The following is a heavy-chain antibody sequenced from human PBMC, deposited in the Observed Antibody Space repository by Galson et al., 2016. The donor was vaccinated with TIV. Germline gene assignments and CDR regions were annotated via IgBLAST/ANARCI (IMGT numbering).Heavy chain of an antibody. J-gene: IGHJ4*02. CDR2: TYYRSTWYN. Sequence: CAISGDSVSSTSAAWNWIRQSPSRGLEWLGRTYYRSTWYNDYAASLKRRITINPDTSKNQFSLQLNSVTPEDTAVYCCARATPSVFGIIMTLDSWGQGTLVTVSS. CDR3: ARATPSVFGIIMTLDS. CDR1: GDSVSSTSAA. V-gene: IGHV6-1*01. D-gene: IGHD3-16*01.